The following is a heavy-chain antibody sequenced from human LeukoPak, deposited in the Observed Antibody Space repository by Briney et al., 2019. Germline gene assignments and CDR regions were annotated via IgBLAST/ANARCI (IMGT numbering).Heavy chain of an antibody. J-gene: IGHJ4*02. D-gene: IGHD3-9*01. V-gene: IGHV1-18*01. CDR1: GYTFTSYG. CDR3: ARDLLQYFDWLTMAGY. Sequence: ASVRVSCKASGYTFTSYGISWVRQAPGQGLEWMGWISAYNGNTKYAQRLQGRVTMTTDTSTTTAYVELRSLRSDDTAVYYCARDLLQYFDWLTMAGYWGQGTLVSVSS. CDR2: ISAYNGNT.